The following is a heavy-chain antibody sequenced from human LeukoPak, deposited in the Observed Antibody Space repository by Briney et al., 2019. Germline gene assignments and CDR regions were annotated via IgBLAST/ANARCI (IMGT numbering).Heavy chain of an antibody. CDR3: ARRAGEYSHPYDY. CDR1: GFTVSSNS. D-gene: IGHD2-15*01. CDR2: IYSGGNT. J-gene: IGHJ4*02. Sequence: GESLRLSCTVSGFTVSSNSWSWVRQAPGKGLEWVSFIYSGGNTHSSDSVKGRFTISRDNSKNTLYLQMNSLRAEDTAIYYCARRAGEYSHPYDYWGQGTLVTVS. V-gene: IGHV3-53*01.